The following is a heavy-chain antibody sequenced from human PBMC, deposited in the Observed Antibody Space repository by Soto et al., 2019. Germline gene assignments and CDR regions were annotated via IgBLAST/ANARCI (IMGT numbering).Heavy chain of an antibody. Sequence: SVKVSCKASGGDFSSYTISWVRQAPGQGLEWMGRIIPILGIANYAQKFQGRVTITADKSTSTAYMELSSLRSEDTAVYCCASRQQLVRSQDYWGQGTLVTVSS. CDR1: GGDFSSYT. D-gene: IGHD6-13*01. J-gene: IGHJ4*02. V-gene: IGHV1-69*02. CDR3: ASRQQLVRSQDY. CDR2: IIPILGIA.